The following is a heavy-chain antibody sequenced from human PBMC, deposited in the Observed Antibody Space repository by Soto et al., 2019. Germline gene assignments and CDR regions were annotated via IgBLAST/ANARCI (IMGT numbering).Heavy chain of an antibody. CDR3: ARDKERTHGAVLAD. CDR2: TNYNGRT. D-gene: IGHD2-8*01. CDR1: GGSISTYF. V-gene: IGHV4-59*01. J-gene: IGHJ4*02. Sequence: QMQLQESGPGLVRPSETLSLTCTVSGGSISTYFWNWVRQVPGKGLEWLGYTNYNGRTKYIYNPSLKSRATRSVDTSKNQFSLHLSSVTAADTAIYFCARDKERTHGAVLADWGQGTMVTVSS.